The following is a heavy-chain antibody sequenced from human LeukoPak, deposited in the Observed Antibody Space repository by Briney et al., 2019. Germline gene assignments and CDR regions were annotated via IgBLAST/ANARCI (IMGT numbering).Heavy chain of an antibody. V-gene: IGHV4-61*02. CDR1: GGSISSGSYY. CDR2: IYTSGST. CDR3: ARHWGQLHMDV. D-gene: IGHD3-16*01. J-gene: IGHJ6*03. Sequence: SETLSLTCTASGGSISSGSYYWSWIRQPAGKGLEWIGRIYTSGSTNYNPSLKSRVTISVDTSKNQFSLKLSSVTAADTAVYYCARHWGQLHMDVWGKGTTVTVSS.